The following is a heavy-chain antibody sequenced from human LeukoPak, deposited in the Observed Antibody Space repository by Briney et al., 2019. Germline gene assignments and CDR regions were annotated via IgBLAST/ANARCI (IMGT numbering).Heavy chain of an antibody. J-gene: IGHJ3*02. V-gene: IGHV1-8*01. CDR2: MNPNSGNT. Sequence: ASVRVSCKASGYTFTSYDINWVRQATGQGLEWMGWMNPNSGNTGYAQKFQGRVTMTRNTSISTAYMELSSLRSEDTAVYYCARAGNPHDAFDIWGQGTMVTVSS. CDR3: ARAGNPHDAFDI. CDR1: GYTFTSYD. D-gene: IGHD1-14*01.